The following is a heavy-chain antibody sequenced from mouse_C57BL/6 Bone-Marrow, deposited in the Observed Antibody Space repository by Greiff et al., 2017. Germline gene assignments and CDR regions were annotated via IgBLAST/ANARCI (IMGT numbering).Heavy chain of an antibody. CDR1: GFNIKDYY. CDR3: ASRGLYSHYFDY. Sequence: EVMLVESGAELVKPGASVKLSCTASGFNIKDYYMHWVKQRTEQGLAWIGRLDPEDGETKYAPKFQGKATITADTSSNTAYLQLSSLTSEDTAVYYCASRGLYSHYFDYWGQGPTLTVSS. J-gene: IGHJ2*01. CDR2: LDPEDGET. D-gene: IGHD1-3*01. V-gene: IGHV14-2*01.